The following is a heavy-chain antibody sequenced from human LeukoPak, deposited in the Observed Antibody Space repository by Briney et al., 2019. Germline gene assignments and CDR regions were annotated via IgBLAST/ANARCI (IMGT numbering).Heavy chain of an antibody. D-gene: IGHD6-19*01. J-gene: IGHJ4*02. CDR2: ISGSGGST. Sequence: GGSLRLSCAASGFTFSSYAMSWVRQAPGKGLERVSAISGSGGSTYYADSVKGRFTISRDNSRNTLYLQMNSLRAEDTAVYYCARVSSGWYNSFDFWGQGTLVTVSS. V-gene: IGHV3-23*01. CDR3: ARVSSGWYNSFDF. CDR1: GFTFSSYA.